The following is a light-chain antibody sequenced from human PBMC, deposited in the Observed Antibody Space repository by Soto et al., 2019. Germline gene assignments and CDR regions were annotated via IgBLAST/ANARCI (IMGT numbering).Light chain of an antibody. CDR1: QSTSSW. CDR2: DVS. CDR3: QQYNTYSGT. J-gene: IGKJ1*01. Sequence: DLQMTPSPSTLSASVGDTVTITCRASQSTSSWLAWYQQKPGKAPKVLIYDVSSLESGVPSRFSGSGSGTEFTLTINSLQPDDFATYYCQQYNTYSGTFGPGTKV. V-gene: IGKV1-5*01.